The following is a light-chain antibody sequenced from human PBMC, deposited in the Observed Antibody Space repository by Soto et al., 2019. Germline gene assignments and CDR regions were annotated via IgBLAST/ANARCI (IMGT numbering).Light chain of an antibody. CDR1: LTISSGY. Sequence: EIVLTQSPGTLSLSPGERAIVSCRASLTISSGYLAWYQRKPGQAPRLLIYGTSSRATGVPDRFSGSGSGTEFTLTISRLEPEVFAVYYCQQYGGSPLTFGGGTEVEIK. CDR2: GTS. J-gene: IGKJ4*01. V-gene: IGKV3-20*01. CDR3: QQYGGSPLT.